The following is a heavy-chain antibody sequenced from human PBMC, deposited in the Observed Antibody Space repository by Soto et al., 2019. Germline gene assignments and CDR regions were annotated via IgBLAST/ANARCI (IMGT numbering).Heavy chain of an antibody. CDR1: GFTFSSYG. J-gene: IGHJ5*02. CDR3: AEDRVPAAITGWFDP. Sequence: PGGSLRLSCAASGFTFSSYGMHWVRQAPGKGLEWVAVISYDGSNKYYADSVKGRFTISRDNSKNTLYLQMNSLRAEDTAVYYCAEDRVPAAITGWFDPWGQGTLVTVSS. D-gene: IGHD2-2*02. V-gene: IGHV3-30*18. CDR2: ISYDGSNK.